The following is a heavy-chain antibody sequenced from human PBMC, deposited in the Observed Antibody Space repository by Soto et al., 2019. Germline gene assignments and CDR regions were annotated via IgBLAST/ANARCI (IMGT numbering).Heavy chain of an antibody. J-gene: IGHJ4*02. V-gene: IGHV4-39*01. D-gene: IGHD6-19*01. CDR2: IYYSGST. CDR3: ARGSRIAVADEGVFDY. CDR1: GGSISSSSYY. Sequence: QLQLQESGPGLVKPSETLSLTCTVSGGSISSSSYYWGWIRQPPGKGLEWIGSIYYSGSTYYNPSLKSRVTISVDTSKNQFSLKLSSVTAADTAVYYCARGSRIAVADEGVFDYWGQGTLVTVSS.